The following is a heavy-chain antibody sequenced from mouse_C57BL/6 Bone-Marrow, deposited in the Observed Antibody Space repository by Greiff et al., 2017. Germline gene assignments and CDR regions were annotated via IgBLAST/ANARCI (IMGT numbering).Heavy chain of an antibody. D-gene: IGHD1-1*01. J-gene: IGHJ1*03. CDR1: GYTFTSYW. CDR3: ARRAITTVVAHFDV. V-gene: IGHV1-64*01. Sequence: QVQLQQPGAELVKPGASVKLSCKASGYTFTSYWMHWVKQRPGQGLEWIGMIHPNSGSTNYNEKFKSKATLTVDKSSSTAYMQLSSLTSEDSAVYYCARRAITTVVAHFDVWGTGTTVTVSS. CDR2: IHPNSGST.